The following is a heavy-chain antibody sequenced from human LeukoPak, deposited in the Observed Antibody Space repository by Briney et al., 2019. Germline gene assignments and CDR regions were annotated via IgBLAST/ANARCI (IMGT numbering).Heavy chain of an antibody. D-gene: IGHD6-13*01. CDR1: GGTFSSYT. J-gene: IGHJ5*02. Sequence: SVTVSCKASGGTFSSYTISWVRQAPGQGLEWMGRIIPILGIANYAQKFQGRVTITADKSTSTAYMELSSLRSEDTAVYYCARDSSSWYNWFDRWGQGTLVTVSS. CDR2: IIPILGIA. CDR3: ARDSSSWYNWFDR. V-gene: IGHV1-69*04.